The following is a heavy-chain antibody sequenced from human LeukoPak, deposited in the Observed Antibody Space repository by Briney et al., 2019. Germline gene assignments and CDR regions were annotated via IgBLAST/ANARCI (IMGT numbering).Heavy chain of an antibody. V-gene: IGHV4-59*01. D-gene: IGHD3-16*01. CDR2: IYYSGST. J-gene: IGHJ5*02. Sequence: PSETLSLTCSVSGGSISSYYWSWIRQPPGKGLEWIVYIYYSGSTNYNPSLKSRVTISLDTSKSQFSLKLTSVTAADTAVYYCARAPIPYDRSRTDYRFDPWGQGTLVTVAS. CDR1: GGSISSYY. CDR3: ARAPIPYDRSRTDYRFDP.